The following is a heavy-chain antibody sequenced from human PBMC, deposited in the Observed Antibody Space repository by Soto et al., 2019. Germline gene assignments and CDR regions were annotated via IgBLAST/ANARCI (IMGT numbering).Heavy chain of an antibody. D-gene: IGHD4-17*01. J-gene: IGHJ5*02. CDR3: AKDRVNTLTTFHNWFDP. CDR1: GFTFSSYA. CDR2: IVGTGGST. V-gene: IGHV3-23*01. Sequence: EVQLLESGGGSVQPGGSLRLSCAVSGFTFSSYAMYWVRQAPGKGLEWVSGIVGTGGSTYYADSVRGRFTISRDDSKNTLYLQMNSLRAEDTAVYYCAKDRVNTLTTFHNWFDPWGQGTLVTVSS.